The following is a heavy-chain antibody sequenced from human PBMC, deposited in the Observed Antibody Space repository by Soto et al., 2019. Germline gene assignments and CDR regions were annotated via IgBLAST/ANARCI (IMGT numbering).Heavy chain of an antibody. Sequence: SETLSLTCAVSGHSISSGFYYWGWIRQPPGKGLEWIGSIYHSGSTYYNPSLKSRVTMSVDTSKNQLSLKLSSVTAADTAVYYCARYASRYSARFFDCWGQGTRVTVS. CDR1: GHSISSGFYY. D-gene: IGHD1-1*01. V-gene: IGHV4-38-2*01. J-gene: IGHJ4*02. CDR3: ARYASRYSARFFDC. CDR2: IYHSGST.